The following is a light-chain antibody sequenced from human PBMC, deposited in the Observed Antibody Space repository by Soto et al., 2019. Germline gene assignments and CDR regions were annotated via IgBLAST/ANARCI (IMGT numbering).Light chain of an antibody. CDR3: QQYNSYSWT. J-gene: IGKJ1*01. Sequence: DIQMTQSPSTLSASVGDRVTTTCRASQSISSWLAWYKQKPGKAPKLLIYDDSSKESGVQTRFSGSGTGTEFTLTISSLQPDDFATYYCQQYNSYSWTFGQGTKVDIK. CDR2: DDS. CDR1: QSISSW. V-gene: IGKV1-5*01.